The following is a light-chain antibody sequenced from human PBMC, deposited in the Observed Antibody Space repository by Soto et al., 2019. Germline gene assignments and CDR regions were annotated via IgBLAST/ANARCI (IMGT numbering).Light chain of an antibody. Sequence: EIVLTQSPGTLSSSPGERATLFCRASQSVSSTYLAWYQQKPGQAPRLLIYGASSRATGIPARFSGSGSGTEFTLTICSLQSEDFAVYYCQQYTTWPPWTFGQGTKVAIK. CDR2: GAS. CDR3: QQYTTWPPWT. V-gene: IGKV3-15*01. CDR1: QSVSSTY. J-gene: IGKJ1*01.